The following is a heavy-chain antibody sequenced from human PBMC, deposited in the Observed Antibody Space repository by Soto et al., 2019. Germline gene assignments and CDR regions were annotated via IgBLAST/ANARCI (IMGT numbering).Heavy chain of an antibody. CDR1: GFTFSSNP. CDR3: ARYGSGSYSAFDY. CDR2: ISGSGGST. D-gene: IGHD3-10*01. J-gene: IGHJ4*02. Sequence: EVQLLESGGGLVQPGGSLRLSCEGSGFTFSSNPMSWVRQAPGKGLEWVSAISGSGGSTYYADSVKGRLTISRDNSQTTLYLQMNSLRADDTAVYYCARYGSGSYSAFDYWGQGTLVTVSS. V-gene: IGHV3-23*01.